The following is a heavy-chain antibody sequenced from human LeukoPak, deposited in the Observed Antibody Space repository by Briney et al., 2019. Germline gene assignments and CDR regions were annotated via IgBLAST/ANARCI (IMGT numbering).Heavy chain of an antibody. Sequence: GGSLRLSCAASGFTFSSYEMNWVRQAPGKGLEWVSYISSSGSTIYYADSVKGRFTISRDNAKNSLYLQMNSLRAEDTAVYYCARGRNCSGGSCYSIVYWFDPWSQGTLVTVSS. CDR2: ISSSGSTI. CDR1: GFTFSSYE. D-gene: IGHD2-15*01. V-gene: IGHV3-48*03. CDR3: ARGRNCSGGSCYSIVYWFDP. J-gene: IGHJ5*02.